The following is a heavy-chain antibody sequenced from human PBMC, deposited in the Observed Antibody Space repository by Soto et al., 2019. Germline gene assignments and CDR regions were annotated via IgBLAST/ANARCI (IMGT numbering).Heavy chain of an antibody. J-gene: IGHJ4*02. CDR3: ARDSPYYDLWSGYYYFDY. Sequence: QVHLVQSGPEVKKPGASVTVSCKASGYTFSSFSMHWVRQAPGQRFECVGWINTENGNTRYSEKLQGRVTISRDTSTTTAYMELRSLRSEDSAVYYCARDSPYYDLWSGYYYFDYWGQGTLVSVSS. V-gene: IGHV1-3*04. CDR2: INTENGNT. CDR1: GYTFSSFS. D-gene: IGHD3-3*01.